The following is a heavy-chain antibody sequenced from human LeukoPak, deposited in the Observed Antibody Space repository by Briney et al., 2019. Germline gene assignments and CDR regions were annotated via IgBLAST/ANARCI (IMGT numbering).Heavy chain of an antibody. CDR2: IYTSGTT. J-gene: IGHJ4*02. CDR1: GGSISSYY. CDR3: ARLYGSGSSLYFDY. Sequence: SETLSLTCTVSGGSISSYYWSWIRQPAGKGLEWIGRIYTSGTTHYNPSLKSRVTISVDTSKNQFSLKLSSVTAADTAVYYCARLYGSGSSLYFDYWGQGTLVTVSS. D-gene: IGHD3-10*01. V-gene: IGHV4-4*07.